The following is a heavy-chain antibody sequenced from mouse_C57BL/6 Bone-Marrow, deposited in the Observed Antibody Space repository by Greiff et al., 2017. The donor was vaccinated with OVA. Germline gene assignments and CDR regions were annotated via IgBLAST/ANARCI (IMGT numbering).Heavy chain of an antibody. CDR3: AREGWHAFDY. D-gene: IGHD3-3*01. J-gene: IGHJ2*01. V-gene: IGHV1-26*01. CDR1: GYTFTDYY. CDR2: INPNNGGT. Sequence: VQLQQSGPELVKPGASVKISCKASGYTFTDYYMNWVKQSHGKSLEWIGDINPNNGGTSYNQKFKGKATLTVDKSSSTAYMELRILTSEDSAVYYCAREGWHAFDYWGQGTTLTVSS.